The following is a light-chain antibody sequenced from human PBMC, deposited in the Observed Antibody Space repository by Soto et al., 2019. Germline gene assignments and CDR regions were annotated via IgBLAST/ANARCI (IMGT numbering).Light chain of an antibody. CDR2: SDN. V-gene: IGLV1-44*01. Sequence: QSVLTQPPSASGTPGQRVTISCSGSSSNIGNNTVNWYQQVPVAAPRLLIYSDNQRPSGVPDRFSGSKSGTSASLAISGLQSEDEADYYCAAWDDSLNGLVFGGGTKLTVL. J-gene: IGLJ3*02. CDR1: SSNIGNNT. CDR3: AAWDDSLNGLV.